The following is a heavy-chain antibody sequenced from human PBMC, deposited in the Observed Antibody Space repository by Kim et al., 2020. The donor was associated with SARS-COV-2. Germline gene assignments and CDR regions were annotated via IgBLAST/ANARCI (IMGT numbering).Heavy chain of an antibody. D-gene: IGHD1-26*01. V-gene: IGHV3-30-3*01. CDR2: SNK. J-gene: IGHJ4*02. CDR3: ARVLLGATVDY. Sequence: SNKYYADSVKDRFTIARDNSKNTLYLQMNSLRAEDTAVYYCARVLLGATVDYWGQGTLVTVSS.